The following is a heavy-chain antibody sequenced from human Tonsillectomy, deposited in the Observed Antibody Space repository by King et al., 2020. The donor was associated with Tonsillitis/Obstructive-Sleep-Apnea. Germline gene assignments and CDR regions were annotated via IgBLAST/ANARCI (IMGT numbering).Heavy chain of an antibody. Sequence: QLVQSGAEVKKPGASVKVSCKASGYTFTSYYMHWVRQAPGQGLEWMGIINPSGGSTSYAQQFQGRVTMTRETSTSTVYMELSSLRSEDTAVYYCARASIAVAFVDYWGQGTLVTVSS. CDR2: INPSGGST. V-gene: IGHV1-46*01. CDR3: ARASIAVAFVDY. CDR1: GYTFTSYY. J-gene: IGHJ4*02. D-gene: IGHD6-19*01.